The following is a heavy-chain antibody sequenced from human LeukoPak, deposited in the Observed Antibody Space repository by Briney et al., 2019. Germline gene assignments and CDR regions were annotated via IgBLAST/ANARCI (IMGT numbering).Heavy chain of an antibody. V-gene: IGHV1-2*02. CDR2: INPNSGGT. Sequence: ASVKVSCKASGYTFTGYYMHWVRQAPGQGLEWMGWINPNSGGTNYAQKFQGRVTMTRDTSISTAYMELSRLRSDDTAVYYCARDLKYSGYDGGYYYYYYMDVWGKGTTVTISS. J-gene: IGHJ6*03. CDR3: ARDLKYSGYDGGYYYYYYMDV. CDR1: GYTFTGYY. D-gene: IGHD5-12*01.